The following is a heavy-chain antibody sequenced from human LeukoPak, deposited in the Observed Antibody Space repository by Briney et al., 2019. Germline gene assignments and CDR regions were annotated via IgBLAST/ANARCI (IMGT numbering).Heavy chain of an antibody. CDR3: ARRAVSAEYLQF. V-gene: IGHV5-51*01. CDR2: SYTGDSDT. J-gene: IGHJ1*01. D-gene: IGHD2-8*01. CDR1: GYSFTSYW. Sequence: GESLKISCNGSGYSFTSYWIAWGRPMPGKGVGGMGISYTGDSDTRYSPSFEGQVTISDDKSTISAYMHRSSLKASDNAMCSCARRAVSAEYLQFRGQGTLVTVSS.